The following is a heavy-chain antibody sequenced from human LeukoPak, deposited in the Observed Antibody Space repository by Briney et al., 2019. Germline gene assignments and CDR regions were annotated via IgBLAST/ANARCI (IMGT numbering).Heavy chain of an antibody. CDR3: AIDPNWGIHY. J-gene: IGHJ4*02. D-gene: IGHD7-27*01. Sequence: GGSLRLSCAASGFTFSSYAMSWVRQAPGKGLEWVSAISGSSSSTYYADSVKGRFTISRDNSKNTLYLQMNSLRAEDTAVYYCAIDPNWGIHYWGQGVLVTVSS. V-gene: IGHV3-23*01. CDR1: GFTFSSYA. CDR2: ISGSSSST.